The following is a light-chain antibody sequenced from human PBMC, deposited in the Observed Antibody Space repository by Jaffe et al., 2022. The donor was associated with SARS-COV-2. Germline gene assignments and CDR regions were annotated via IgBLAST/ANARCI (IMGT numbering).Light chain of an antibody. CDR2: KDT. J-gene: IGLJ2*01. Sequence: SYDLTQPPSVSVSPGQTARIACSGDALPKQYAYWYQQKPGQAPVLVIYKDTERPSGIPERFSGSSSGTTVTLTISGVQAEDEADYYCQSADGDGSYRAVLGGGTKLTVL. V-gene: IGLV3-25*03. CDR3: QSADGDGSYRAV. CDR1: ALPKQY.